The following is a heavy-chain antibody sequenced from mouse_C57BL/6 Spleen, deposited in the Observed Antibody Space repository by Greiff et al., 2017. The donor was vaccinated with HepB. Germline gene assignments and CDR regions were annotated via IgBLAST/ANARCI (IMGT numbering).Heavy chain of an antibody. D-gene: IGHD4-1*01. CDR1: GYTFTSYW. Sequence: QVQLQQPGAELVRPGTSVKLSCKASGYTFTSYWMHWVKQRPGQGLEWIGVIDPSDSYTNYNQKFKGKATLTVDTSSSTAYMQLSSLTSEDSAVYYCARRRLGRDYWGQGTTLTVSS. CDR2: IDPSDSYT. CDR3: ARRRLGRDY. J-gene: IGHJ2*01. V-gene: IGHV1-59*01.